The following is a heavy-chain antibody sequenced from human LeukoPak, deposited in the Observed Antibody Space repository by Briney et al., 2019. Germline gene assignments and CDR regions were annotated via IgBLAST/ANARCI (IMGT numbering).Heavy chain of an antibody. CDR2: MNPNSGNT. CDR3: ARALGYCTNGVCPNHDAFDI. V-gene: IGHV1-8*01. J-gene: IGHJ3*02. D-gene: IGHD2-8*01. Sequence: ASVKVSCKASGCTFTSYDINWVRQATGQGLEWMGWMNPNSGNTGYAQKFQGRVTMTRNTSISTAYMELSSLRSEDTAVYYCARALGYCTNGVCPNHDAFDIWGQGTMVTVSS. CDR1: GCTFTSYD.